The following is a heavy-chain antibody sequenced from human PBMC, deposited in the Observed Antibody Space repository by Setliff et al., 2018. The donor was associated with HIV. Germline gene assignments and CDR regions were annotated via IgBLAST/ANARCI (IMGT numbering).Heavy chain of an antibody. CDR3: ARDLLSGLLGWPSAHGY. CDR1: GYTFTNYG. J-gene: IGHJ4*02. V-gene: IGHV1-18*01. CDR2: ISAYNGNT. D-gene: IGHD3-10*01. Sequence: VKVSCKASGYTFTNYGFSWVRQAPGQGLEWMGWISAYNGNTNYAQKFQDRVTMTTDTSTTTAYMELRSLRSDDTAVYYCARDLLSGLLGWPSAHGYWGQGTLVTV.